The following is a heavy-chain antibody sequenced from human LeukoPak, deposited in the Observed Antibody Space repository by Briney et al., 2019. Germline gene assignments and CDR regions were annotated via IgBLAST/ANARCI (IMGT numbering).Heavy chain of an antibody. CDR1: GGSISSGGYY. D-gene: IGHD2-8*01. V-gene: IGHV4-31*03. J-gene: IGHJ4*02. CDR2: IHYSGST. Sequence: PSETLSLTCTVSGGSISSGGYYWSWIHQHPGKGLEWIGYIHYSGSTYYNPSLKSRVTISVDTSKNQFSLKLSSVTAADTAIFYCAREQTNNSFDYWGQGTLVTVSS. CDR3: AREQTNNSFDY.